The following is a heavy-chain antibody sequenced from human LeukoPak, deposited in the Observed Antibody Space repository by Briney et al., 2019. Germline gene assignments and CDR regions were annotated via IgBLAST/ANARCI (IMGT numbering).Heavy chain of an antibody. D-gene: IGHD6-19*01. J-gene: IGHJ4*02. Sequence: GASVKVSCKASGYTFTSYGISWVRQAPGQGLEWMGWISAYNGNTNYAQKLQGRVTMTTDTSTSTAYMELRSLRSDDTAVYYCARGKLRGWYPLFYFDYWGQGTLVTVSS. CDR3: ARGKLRGWYPLFYFDY. V-gene: IGHV1-18*01. CDR1: GYTFTSYG. CDR2: ISAYNGNT.